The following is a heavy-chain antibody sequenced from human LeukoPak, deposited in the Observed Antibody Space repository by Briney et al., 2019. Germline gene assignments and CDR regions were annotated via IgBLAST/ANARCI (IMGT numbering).Heavy chain of an antibody. V-gene: IGHV3-48*03. CDR1: EFTFSSYE. CDR2: ISSSGSTV. CDR3: AKAYGTNGYFQLPIDF. D-gene: IGHD2-8*01. Sequence: GGSLRLSCTVSEFTFSSYEMNWVRQAPGKGLEWVSYISSSGSTVYYADSVKGRFTISRDNSRYILYLQFTNLRAEDTAIYYCAKAYGTNGYFQLPIDFWGQGTLVTVSS. J-gene: IGHJ4*02.